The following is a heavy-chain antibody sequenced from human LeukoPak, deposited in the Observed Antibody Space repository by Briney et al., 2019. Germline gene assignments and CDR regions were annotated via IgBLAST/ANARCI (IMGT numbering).Heavy chain of an antibody. J-gene: IGHJ4*02. CDR3: VVIVLG. Sequence: GGSLRLSCAASGFTITNYWMHWVRQAPGQGLVWVSRVSSDGTTTNYADSVRGRFTISRDNAKNVLYLQMNSLRAEDTAIYYCVVIVLGWGQGTLVTVSS. D-gene: IGHD2-8*02. CDR2: VSSDGTTT. CDR1: GFTITNYW. V-gene: IGHV3-74*01.